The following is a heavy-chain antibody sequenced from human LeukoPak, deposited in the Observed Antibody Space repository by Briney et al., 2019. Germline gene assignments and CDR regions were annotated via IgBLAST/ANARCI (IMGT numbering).Heavy chain of an antibody. CDR1: GGSISSGDYY. CDR3: ARGDLGYCSSTSCYGWFDP. Sequence: NPSQTLSLTCTVSGGSISSGDYYWSWIRQPPGKGLEWIGEINHSGSTNYHPSLKSRVTISVDTSKNQFSLKLSSVTAADTAVYYCARGDLGYCSSTSCYGWFDPWGQGTLVAVSS. D-gene: IGHD2-2*01. CDR2: INHSGST. J-gene: IGHJ5*02. V-gene: IGHV4-30-4*08.